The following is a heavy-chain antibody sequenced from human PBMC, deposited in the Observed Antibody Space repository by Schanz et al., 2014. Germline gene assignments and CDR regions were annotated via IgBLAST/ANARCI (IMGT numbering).Heavy chain of an antibody. CDR2: ITSTSRYI. CDR1: GFTFSNYD. D-gene: IGHD4-17*01. V-gene: IGHV3-21*01. CDR3: VRDTDYHFDY. Sequence: EVQLVESGGGLVQPGGSLRLSCAASGFTFSNYDMHWVRQAPGKGLEWVSSITSTSRYIYYADSLKGRFTISRDNAKNTLYLQMNSLRAEDTAVYYCVRDTDYHFDYWGQGTLVTVSS. J-gene: IGHJ4*02.